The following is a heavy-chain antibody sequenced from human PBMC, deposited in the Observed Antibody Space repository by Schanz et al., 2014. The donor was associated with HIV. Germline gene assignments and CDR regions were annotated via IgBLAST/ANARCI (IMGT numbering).Heavy chain of an antibody. J-gene: IGHJ4*02. CDR1: GFSLINNA. V-gene: IGHV3-23*01. CDR3: GGHGGFSY. D-gene: IGHD6-25*01. CDR2: IRGGGDT. Sequence: EVQVLESGGDLVQPGGSLRLSCEVSGFSLINNAMTWVRQAPGKGLEWVSDIRGGGDTYYADSVRGRFTFSRDDSKNTLILQMNSLRVEDTAVYYCGGHGGFSYWGQGTRVAVSP.